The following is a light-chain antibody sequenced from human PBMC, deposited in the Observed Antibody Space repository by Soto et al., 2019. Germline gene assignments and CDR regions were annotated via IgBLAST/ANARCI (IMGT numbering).Light chain of an antibody. J-gene: IGLJ3*02. V-gene: IGLV2-11*01. CDR1: SSDVGGYNY. Sequence: QSALTQPRSVSGSPEQSVTISCTGTSSDVGGYNYVSWYQQHPGKAPKLMIYDVSKRPPGVPDRFSGSKSGNTASLTISGLQAEDEGDYYCCSYAGRYTWVFGGGTKLTVL. CDR2: DVS. CDR3: CSYAGRYTWV.